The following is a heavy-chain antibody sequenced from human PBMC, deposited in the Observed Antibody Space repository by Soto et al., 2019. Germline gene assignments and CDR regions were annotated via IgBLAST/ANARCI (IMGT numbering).Heavy chain of an antibody. Sequence: ASVKVSCKASGGTFSSYAISWVRQAPGQGLEWMGGIIPIFGTANYAQKFQGRVTITADESTSTAYMELSSLRSEDTAVYYCAREWLELRGFDYWGQGTLITVSS. CDR3: AREWLELRGFDY. J-gene: IGHJ4*02. CDR2: IIPIFGTA. D-gene: IGHD1-7*01. V-gene: IGHV1-69*13. CDR1: GGTFSSYA.